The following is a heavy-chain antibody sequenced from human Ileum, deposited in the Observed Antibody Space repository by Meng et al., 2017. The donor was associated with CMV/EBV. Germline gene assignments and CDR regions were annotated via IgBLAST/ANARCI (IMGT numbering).Heavy chain of an antibody. Sequence: TLSRPCTAPGGPMMRGSHSWAWFRPHPGKRLEWIGSMYFCGIADYNPTLKSRVTISLHATQKQFSLRLTSVTAADSAVYFCARDLTNKWFYYWGQGTLVTVSS. CDR3: ARDLTNKWFYY. D-gene: IGHD1-26*01. CDR2: MYFCGIA. J-gene: IGHJ4*02. V-gene: IGHV4-39*07. CDR1: GGPMMRGSHS.